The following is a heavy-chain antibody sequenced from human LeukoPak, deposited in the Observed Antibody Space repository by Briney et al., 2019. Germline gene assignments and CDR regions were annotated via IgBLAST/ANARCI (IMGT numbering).Heavy chain of an antibody. CDR3: ARDLQHMNWFDP. J-gene: IGHJ5*02. V-gene: IGHV1-8*01. CDR2: MNPNSGNT. Sequence: ASVKVSCKASGYTFTSYDINWVRQATGQGLEWMGWMNPNSGNTGYAQKFQGRVTMTRNTSISTAYMELSRLRSEDTAVYYCARDLQHMNWFDPWGQGTLVTVSS. CDR1: GYTFTSYD.